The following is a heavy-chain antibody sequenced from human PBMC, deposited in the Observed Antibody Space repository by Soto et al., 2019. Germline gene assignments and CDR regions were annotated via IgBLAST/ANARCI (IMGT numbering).Heavy chain of an antibody. D-gene: IGHD4-17*01. CDR1: GFTFDDYA. J-gene: IGHJ6*02. V-gene: IGHV3-9*01. CDR3: AKDIVTTLISGGMDV. Sequence: PGGSLRLSCAASGFTFDDYAMHWVRQAPGKGLEWVSGINWNGGEINYAGSVEGRFTISRDNAKNSLFLQMHSLRPEDTALYYCAKDIVTTLISGGMDVWGQGTTVTVSS. CDR2: INWNGGEI.